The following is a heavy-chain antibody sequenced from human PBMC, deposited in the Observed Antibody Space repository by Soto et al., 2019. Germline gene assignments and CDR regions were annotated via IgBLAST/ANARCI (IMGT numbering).Heavy chain of an antibody. CDR1: GDSVSSNRAA. Sequence: SQTLSLTCAISGDSVSSNRAAWHWIRQSPSRGLEWLGRTYYRSKWFSDYAVSVKSRLTINADTSKNQISLQLNSVTPEDTALYFCARVPYSGSYHFDYWGQGTLVTVLL. CDR2: TYYRSKWFS. CDR3: ARVPYSGSYHFDY. D-gene: IGHD1-26*01. J-gene: IGHJ4*02. V-gene: IGHV6-1*01.